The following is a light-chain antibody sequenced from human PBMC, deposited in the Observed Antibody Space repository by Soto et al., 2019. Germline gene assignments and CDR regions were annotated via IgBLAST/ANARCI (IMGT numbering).Light chain of an antibody. CDR2: DAF. J-gene: IGKJ2*01. Sequence: EIVMTQSPATLSVSPGERATLSCRASQGISSKSAWYQQKPGQAPRLLIYDAFIMATGIPARFSGSGSGTEFTLTISSLQSEDFALYYCLQYINWPYTFGQGTKLEIK. CDR3: LQYINWPYT. V-gene: IGKV3-15*01. CDR1: QGISSK.